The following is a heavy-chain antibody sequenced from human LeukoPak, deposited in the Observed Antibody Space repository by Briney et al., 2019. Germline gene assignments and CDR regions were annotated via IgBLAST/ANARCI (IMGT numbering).Heavy chain of an antibody. J-gene: IGHJ4*02. CDR3: TTGYCSSTSCAG. D-gene: IGHD2-2*01. CDR2: IKSKTDGGTT. V-gene: IGHV3-15*01. CDR1: GFTFSNAW. Sequence: GESLRLSCAASGFTFSNAWMSWVRQAPGKGLEWVGRIKSKTDGGTTDYAAPVKGRFTISRDDSKNTLYLQMNSLKTEDTAVYYCTTGYCSSTSCAGWGQGTLVTVSS.